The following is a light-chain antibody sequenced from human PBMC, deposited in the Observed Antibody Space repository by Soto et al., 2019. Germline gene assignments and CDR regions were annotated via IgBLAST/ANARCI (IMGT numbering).Light chain of an antibody. V-gene: IGKV1-5*03. CDR2: KAS. CDR3: QQYKSYPWT. CDR1: QSISYW. Sequence: DIQMTQSPSTLSASVGDRVTITCRASQSISYWLAWYQQKPGKAPNLLIYKASSLESGLPSRFSGSGSATEFTLTISSLQPDDFAAYYCQQYKSYPWTFGQGTKVEIK. J-gene: IGKJ1*01.